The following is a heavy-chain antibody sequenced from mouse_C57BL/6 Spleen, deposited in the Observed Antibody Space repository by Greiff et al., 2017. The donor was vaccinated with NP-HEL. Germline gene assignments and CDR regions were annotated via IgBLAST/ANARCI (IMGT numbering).Heavy chain of an antibody. CDR1: GFSLTSYG. J-gene: IGHJ1*03. CDR3: SRSLITTVVDWYFDV. CDR2: IWSGGST. V-gene: IGHV2-2*01. D-gene: IGHD1-1*01. Sequence: QVQLKESGPGLVQPSQSLSITCTVSGFSLTSYGVHWVRQSPGKGLEWLGVIWSGGSTDYNEAFISRLSISKDNSKSQVFFKMNSLQAYDTAIYYCSRSLITTVVDWYFDVWGTGTTVTVSS.